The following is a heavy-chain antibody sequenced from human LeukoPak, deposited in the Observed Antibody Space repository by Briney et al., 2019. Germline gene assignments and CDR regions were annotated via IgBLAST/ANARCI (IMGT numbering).Heavy chain of an antibody. CDR2: ISSSSSYI. D-gene: IGHD6-13*01. CDR1: GFTFSSYE. CDR3: AREGSSSSWAMDV. Sequence: GGSLRLSCAASGFTFSSYEMNWVRQAPGKGLEWVSYISSSSSYIYYADSVKGRFTISRDNAKNSLYLQMNSLRAEDTAVYYCAREGSSSSWAMDVWGKGTTVTVSS. V-gene: IGHV3-21*05. J-gene: IGHJ6*04.